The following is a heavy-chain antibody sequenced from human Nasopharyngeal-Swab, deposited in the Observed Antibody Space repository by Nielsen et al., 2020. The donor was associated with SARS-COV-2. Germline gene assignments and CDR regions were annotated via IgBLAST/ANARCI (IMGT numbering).Heavy chain of an antibody. CDR2: IYYSGST. Sequence: WIRQPPGKGLEWIGYIYYSGSTYYNPSLKSRVTISVDTSKNQFSLKLSSVTAADTAVYYCAREGNCSGGSCYSYFDYWGQGTLVTVSP. J-gene: IGHJ4*02. D-gene: IGHD2-15*01. CDR3: AREGNCSGGSCYSYFDY. V-gene: IGHV4-30-4*01.